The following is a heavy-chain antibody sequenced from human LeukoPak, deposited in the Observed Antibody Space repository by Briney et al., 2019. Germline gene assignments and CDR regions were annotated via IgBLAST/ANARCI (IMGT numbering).Heavy chain of an antibody. J-gene: IGHJ6*02. CDR3: ARGRVGATTHYYYGMDV. V-gene: IGHV3-33*01. CDR1: GFTFSSYG. D-gene: IGHD1-26*01. Sequence: PGGSLRLSCAASGFTFSSYGMHWVRQAPGKGLEWVAVIWYDGSNKYHADSVKGRFTISRDNSKNTLYLQMNSLRAEDTAVYYCARGRVGATTHYYYGMDVWGQGTTVTVSS. CDR2: IWYDGSNK.